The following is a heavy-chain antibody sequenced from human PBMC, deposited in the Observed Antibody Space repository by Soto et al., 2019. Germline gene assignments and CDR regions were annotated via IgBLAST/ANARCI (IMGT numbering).Heavy chain of an antibody. Sequence: PSETLSLTCTVSGDSISSSTYFWGWVRQPPGKGLEWIGSIYYNRSTNYNPSLKSRVTISVDTSKKQFTLKLKSMTAADTAVNNCARHPGYYDILTGYTTYYFDYWGQGILVTVSS. CDR1: GDSISSSTYF. V-gene: IGHV4-39*01. CDR3: ARHPGYYDILTGYTTYYFDY. D-gene: IGHD3-9*01. J-gene: IGHJ4*02. CDR2: IYYNRST.